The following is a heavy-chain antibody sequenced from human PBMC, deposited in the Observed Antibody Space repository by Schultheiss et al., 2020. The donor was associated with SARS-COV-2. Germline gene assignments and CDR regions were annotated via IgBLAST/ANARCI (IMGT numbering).Heavy chain of an antibody. CDR2: IIHSGST. CDR3: ARADVSGYSYGYRDAFDI. Sequence: SETLSLTCTVSGGSISSGGYYWSWIRQPPGKGLEWIGEIIHSGSTNYNPSLKSRITISLDKSKNQFSLKLSSVTAADTAVYYCARADVSGYSYGYRDAFDIWGQGTMVTVSS. V-gene: IGHV4-39*07. J-gene: IGHJ3*02. D-gene: IGHD5-18*01. CDR1: GGSISSGGYY.